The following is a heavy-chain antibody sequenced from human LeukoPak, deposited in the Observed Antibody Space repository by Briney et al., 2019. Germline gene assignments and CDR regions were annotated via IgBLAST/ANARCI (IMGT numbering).Heavy chain of an antibody. D-gene: IGHD4-17*01. CDR2: VNHSGYT. Sequence: PSETLSLTCAVSGTSFTSYYWSWIRQTPGKGLEWIGEVNHSGYTNMNPSLKSRVTISVDPSKNQFSLMMTSVTAADTAVYFCARMTTGHDYWGQGILVTVSS. CDR3: ARMTTGHDY. V-gene: IGHV4-34*01. J-gene: IGHJ4*02. CDR1: GTSFTSYY.